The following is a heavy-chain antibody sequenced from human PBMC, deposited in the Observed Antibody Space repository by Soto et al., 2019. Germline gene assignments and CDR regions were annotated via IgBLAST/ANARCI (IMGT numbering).Heavy chain of an antibody. CDR1: GYTFSFYY. D-gene: IGHD3-10*01. CDR3: ARSSRFGDLIQLDY. Sequence: QVQLVQSGAEVKKSGASVKVSCKASGYTFSFYYMNWVRQAPGQGLEWMGRINPSDGGTSYAQRCQGRVTMTRDTSTSTVYMELSSLRSEDTAVFYCARSSRFGDLIQLDYWGQGTLVTVSS. J-gene: IGHJ4*02. CDR2: INPSDGGT. V-gene: IGHV1-46*01.